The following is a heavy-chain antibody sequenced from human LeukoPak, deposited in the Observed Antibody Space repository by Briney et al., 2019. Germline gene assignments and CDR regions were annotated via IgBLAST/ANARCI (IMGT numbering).Heavy chain of an antibody. CDR2: INPNSGGA. D-gene: IGHD6-19*01. J-gene: IGHJ4*02. Sequence: ASVKVSCKASGYTFIAYHTHWVRQAPGQGLEWMGRINPNSGGANYAQKFQGRVTMTRDTSIITAYMELSRLRSDDTAVYYCASRWSIAVTGTGDDFDYWGQGTLVTVSS. V-gene: IGHV1-2*06. CDR1: GYTFIAYH. CDR3: ASRWSIAVTGTGDDFDY.